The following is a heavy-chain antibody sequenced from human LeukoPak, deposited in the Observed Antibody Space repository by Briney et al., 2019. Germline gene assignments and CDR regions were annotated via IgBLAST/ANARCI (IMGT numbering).Heavy chain of an antibody. CDR1: GGSISSYY. D-gene: IGHD3-10*01. Sequence: SETLSLTCTVSGGSISSYYWSWIRQPPGKGLEWIGYIYYSGSTNYNPSLKSRVTISIDTSKNQLSLRLTSVTAADTAVYYCARGVQGWFAPWGQGTLVTVSS. J-gene: IGHJ5*02. CDR3: ARGVQGWFAP. CDR2: IYYSGST. V-gene: IGHV4-59*12.